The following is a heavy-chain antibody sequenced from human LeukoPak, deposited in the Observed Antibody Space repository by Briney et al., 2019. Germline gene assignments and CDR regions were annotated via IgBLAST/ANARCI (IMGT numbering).Heavy chain of an antibody. D-gene: IGHD3-22*01. J-gene: IGHJ4*02. Sequence: SQTLSLTCTVSGGSISGGGYYWSWIRQHPGKGLEWIGYIYYSGSTSYNPSLKSRLTMSIGTSKNQFSLKLSSVTAADTAVYYCARWVQYYYDSSGVFGDYWGQGALVTVSS. CDR1: GGSISGGGYY. V-gene: IGHV4-31*03. CDR2: IYYSGST. CDR3: ARWVQYYYDSSGVFGDY.